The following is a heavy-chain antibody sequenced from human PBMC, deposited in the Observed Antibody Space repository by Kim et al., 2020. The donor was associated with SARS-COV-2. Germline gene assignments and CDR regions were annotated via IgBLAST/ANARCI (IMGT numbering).Heavy chain of an antibody. CDR3: VRAMVRGVIIGAYDI. J-gene: IGHJ3*02. D-gene: IGHD3-10*01. V-gene: IGHV3-13*01. Sequence: GSVKGRFTISREEAQNSLYLQMNSLRAGDAAVYYCVRAMVRGVIIGAYDIWGQGTMVTVSS.